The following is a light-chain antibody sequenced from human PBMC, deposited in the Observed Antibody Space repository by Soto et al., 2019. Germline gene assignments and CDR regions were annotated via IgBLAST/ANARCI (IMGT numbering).Light chain of an antibody. J-gene: IGLJ1*01. CDR2: SNN. V-gene: IGLV1-44*01. CDR3: AAWDDSLNGYV. CDR1: SSNIGSNP. Sequence: QSALTQSPSASWTPGQRVTISWSGSSSNIGSNPVNWYQHLPGTAPKLLIYSNNQRPSGVPDRFSGSKSGTSASLAISGLQSEDEADYYCAAWDDSLNGYVFGTGTKVTVL.